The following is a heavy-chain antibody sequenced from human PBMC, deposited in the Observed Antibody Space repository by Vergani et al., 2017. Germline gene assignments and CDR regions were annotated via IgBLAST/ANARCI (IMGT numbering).Heavy chain of an antibody. J-gene: IGHJ6*02. D-gene: IGHD3-10*01. Sequence: QVTLKESGPVLVKPTETLTLTCTVSGFSLSNARMGVSWIRQPPGKALEWLAHIFSNDEKSYSTSLKSRLTISKDTSKSQVVLTMTNMDPVDTATYYCARTMAVRGVIDYYGMDVWGQGTTVTVSS. CDR2: IFSNDEK. CDR1: GFSLSNARMG. CDR3: ARTMAVRGVIDYYGMDV. V-gene: IGHV2-26*01.